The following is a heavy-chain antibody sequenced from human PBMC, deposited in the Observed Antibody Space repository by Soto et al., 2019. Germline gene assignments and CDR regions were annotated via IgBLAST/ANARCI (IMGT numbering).Heavy chain of an antibody. V-gene: IGHV3-23*01. CDR2: ISTTGGST. CDR1: GFTFNAYS. Sequence: DVQLLESGGSLVQPGGSLRLSCAASGFTFNAYSLSWVRQAPGKGLEWVSAISTTGGSTYYADSVKGRFTIPRDNSQNTVYLQMNSLRAEDTAVYYCARPDGATYNFRYWGQGTLVTVSS. CDR3: ARPDGATYNFRY. D-gene: IGHD1-1*01. J-gene: IGHJ4*02.